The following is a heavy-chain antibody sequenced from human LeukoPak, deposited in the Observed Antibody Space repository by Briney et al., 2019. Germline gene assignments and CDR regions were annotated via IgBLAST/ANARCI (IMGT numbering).Heavy chain of an antibody. CDR2: INHSGST. Sequence: SETLSLTCAVYGVSFSGYYWSWLRQPPGKGLEWIGEINHSGSTNYNPSLKSRVTISVDTSKNQFSLKLSSVTAADTAVYYCARESIAARPYWFDHWGQGTLVTVSS. CDR3: ARESIAARPYWFDH. V-gene: IGHV4-34*01. CDR1: GVSFSGYY. D-gene: IGHD6-6*01. J-gene: IGHJ5*02.